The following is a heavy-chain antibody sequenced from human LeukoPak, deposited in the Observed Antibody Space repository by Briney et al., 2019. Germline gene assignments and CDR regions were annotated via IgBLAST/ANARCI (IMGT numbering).Heavy chain of an antibody. V-gene: IGHV3-33*06. J-gene: IGHJ6*03. CDR1: GFTFSSYG. CDR3: AKWARDTQEGRSYYDFWSGYDYYYYYYMDV. CDR2: IWYDGSNK. D-gene: IGHD3-3*01. Sequence: GGSLRLSCAASGFTFSSYGMHWVRQAPGKGLEWVAVIWYDGSNKYYADSVKGRFTISRDNSKNTLYLQMNSLRAEDTAVYYCAKWARDTQEGRSYYDFWSGYDYYYYYYMDVWGKGTTVTVSS.